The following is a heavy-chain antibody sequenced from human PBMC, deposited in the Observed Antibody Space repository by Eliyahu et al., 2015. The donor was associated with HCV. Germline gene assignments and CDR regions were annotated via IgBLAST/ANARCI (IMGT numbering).Heavy chain of an antibody. D-gene: IGHD3-3*01. J-gene: IGHJ4*02. CDR3: ARKSGYVDY. Sequence: EVQLVQSGAXVKKPXESLKISCKGXGYSFTSXWIGXVRQMPGKGLEWMGIIYPGDSDTXYSPSFQGQVTISVDQSISTAYLQWSSLKASDTAMYYRARKSGYVDYWGQGTLVTVS. V-gene: IGHV5-51*03. CDR2: IYPGDSDT. CDR1: GYSFTSXW.